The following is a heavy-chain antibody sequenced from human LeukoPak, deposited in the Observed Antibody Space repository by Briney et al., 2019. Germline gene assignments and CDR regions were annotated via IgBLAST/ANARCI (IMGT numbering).Heavy chain of an antibody. D-gene: IGHD5-24*01. J-gene: IGHJ6*03. V-gene: IGHV4-31*03. CDR3: ARNGPYKEDYYMDV. CDR2: VYYSGT. Sequence: SETLSLTCTVSGGSFSSVSSDGYGYYWSWIRQHPGKGLEWIGYVYYSGTYYNPSLKSRVTMSIDTSKNQFSLKLSSVTAADTAVYYCARNGPYKEDYYMDVWGKGTTVTVSS. CDR1: GGSFSSVSSDGYGYY.